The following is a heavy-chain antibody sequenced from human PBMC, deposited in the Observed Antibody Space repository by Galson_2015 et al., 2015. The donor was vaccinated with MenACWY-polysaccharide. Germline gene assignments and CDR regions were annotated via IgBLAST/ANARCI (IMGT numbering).Heavy chain of an antibody. V-gene: IGHV3-23*01. Sequence: SLRLSCAASGFTFSDNAMSWVRQAPGKGLEWVSSLSNSGDYTYYADSVKGRFTISRDNSKNTVHLQMNSLRADDTAVYYCAKYIAPTTPYFDYWGQGTLVTVSS. CDR2: LSNSGDYT. CDR3: AKYIAPTTPYFDY. CDR1: GFTFSDNA. J-gene: IGHJ4*02. D-gene: IGHD1-26*01.